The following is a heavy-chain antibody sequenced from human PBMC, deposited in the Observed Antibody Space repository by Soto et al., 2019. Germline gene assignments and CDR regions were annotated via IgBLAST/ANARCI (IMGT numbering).Heavy chain of an antibody. D-gene: IGHD5-18*01. V-gene: IGHV3-33*01. CDR2: IWYDGSNK. J-gene: IGHJ6*02. CDR1: GFTFSSYG. CDR3: ARARYSYGDYYYYGMDV. Sequence: GGSLRLSCAASGFTFSSYGMHWVRQAPGKGLEWVAVIWYDGSNKYYADSVKGRFTISRDNSKNTLYLQMNSLRAEDTAVYYCARARYSYGDYYYYGMDVWGQGTTVTVSS.